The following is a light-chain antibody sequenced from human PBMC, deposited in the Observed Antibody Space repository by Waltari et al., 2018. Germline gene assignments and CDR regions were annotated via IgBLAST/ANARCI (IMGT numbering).Light chain of an antibody. J-gene: IGKJ1*01. CDR1: RQGSSSW. V-gene: IGKV3-20*01. Sequence: RASRQGSSSWVGYEQKHAEAPSLLIYGASRRATGMPDRFSGSGSGTAVSLTISRLEPEDFAVYYCQHYERLPATFGPGTKVEI. CDR3: QHYERLPAT. CDR2: GAS.